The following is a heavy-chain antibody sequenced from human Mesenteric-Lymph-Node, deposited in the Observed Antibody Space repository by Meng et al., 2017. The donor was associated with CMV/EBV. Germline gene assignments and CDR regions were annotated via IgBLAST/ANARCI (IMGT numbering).Heavy chain of an antibody. Sequence: LPCRVAAGSICSSNWWSLVRQPPGTGLECIGEVYHSGTTNYNPSLKSRVTISVDKSKNQFSLKLSSVTAADTAVYYCARYSSGWYDYWGQGTLVTVSS. D-gene: IGHD6-19*01. J-gene: IGHJ4*02. CDR1: AGSICSSNW. CDR2: VYHSGTT. CDR3: ARYSSGWYDY. V-gene: IGHV4-4*02.